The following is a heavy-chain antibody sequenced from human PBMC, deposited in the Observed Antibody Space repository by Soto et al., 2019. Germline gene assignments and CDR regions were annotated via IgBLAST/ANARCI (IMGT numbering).Heavy chain of an antibody. CDR3: AKDLNWGSNYYYGMDV. J-gene: IGHJ6*02. V-gene: IGHV3-23*01. CDR2: ISGSGGST. D-gene: IGHD7-27*01. Sequence: LRLSCAASGFTFSSYAMSWVRQAPGKGLEWVSAISGSGGSTYYADSVKGRFTISRDNSKNTLYLQMNSLRAEDTAVYYCAKDLNWGSNYYYGMDVWGQGTTVTVSS. CDR1: GFTFSSYA.